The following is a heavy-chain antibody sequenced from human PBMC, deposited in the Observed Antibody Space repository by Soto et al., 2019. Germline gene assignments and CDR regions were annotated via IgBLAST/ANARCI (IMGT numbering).Heavy chain of an antibody. CDR1: GLTFSSYG. J-gene: IGHJ4*02. Sequence: GGSLRLSCAASGLTFSSYGMHWVRQAPGKGLEWVAVISYDGSNKYYADSVKGRFTISRDNSKNTLYLQMNSLRAEDTAVYYCARGLLYYYDSSGFPSDYWGQGTLVTV. CDR3: ARGLLYYYDSSGFPSDY. CDR2: ISYDGSNK. V-gene: IGHV3-30*03. D-gene: IGHD3-22*01.